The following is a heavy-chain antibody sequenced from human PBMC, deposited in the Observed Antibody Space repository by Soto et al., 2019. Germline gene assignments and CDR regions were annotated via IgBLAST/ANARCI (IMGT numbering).Heavy chain of an antibody. D-gene: IGHD4-17*01. CDR1: GYNFNKYA. V-gene: IGHV3-23*01. CDR2: INIGGDNT. CDR3: ARRAYYGDGTGSHAFDI. J-gene: IGHJ3*02. Sequence: EVQVLESGGGLRQPGGSLRLSCVGSGYNFNKYAVSWVRQAPGKGLEWVSAINIGGDNTFYTDCVKGRFTISRDNSKNMVYLEMNSLTAEDTAVYYCARRAYYGDGTGSHAFDIWGQGTRVTVSS.